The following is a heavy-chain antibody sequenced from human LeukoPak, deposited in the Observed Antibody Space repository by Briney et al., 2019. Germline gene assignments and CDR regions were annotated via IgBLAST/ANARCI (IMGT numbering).Heavy chain of an antibody. V-gene: IGHV3-23*01. Sequence: GGSLRLSCEASGFTFGSHAMYWVRQAPGKGLGWVAGIFGSGGSPHYADSVKGRFTISRDNPRNTVYLQINSLRDEDTAVYYCGKTTVGYSSGQKPAWPVDYWGQGTLVTVSS. CDR1: GFTFGSHA. D-gene: IGHD5-18*01. CDR2: IFGSGGSP. J-gene: IGHJ4*02. CDR3: GKTTVGYSSGQKPAWPVDY.